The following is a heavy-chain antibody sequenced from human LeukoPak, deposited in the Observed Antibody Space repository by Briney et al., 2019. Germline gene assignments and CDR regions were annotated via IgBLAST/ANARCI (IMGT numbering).Heavy chain of an antibody. J-gene: IGHJ4*02. Sequence: SETLSLTCAVSGGPFSGYFWSWIRQPPGKGPEWIGEIHNSGTTNYNPSLNSRVTISEDTSKNQFSLKLSSVTAADTAVYYCARGGLLTTVTTGALDYWGQGTLVTVSS. V-gene: IGHV4-34*01. CDR1: GGPFSGYF. CDR3: ARGGLLTTVTTGALDY. D-gene: IGHD4-11*01. CDR2: IHNSGTT.